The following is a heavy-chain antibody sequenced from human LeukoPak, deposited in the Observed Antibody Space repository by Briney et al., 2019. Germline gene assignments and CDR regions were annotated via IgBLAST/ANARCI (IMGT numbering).Heavy chain of an antibody. CDR2: ISSSSSYI. V-gene: IGHV3-21*01. Sequence: EGSLRLSCAASGFTFSSYSMNWVRQAPGKGLEWVSSISSSSSYIYYADSVKGRFTISRDNAKNSLYLQMNSLRAEDTAVCYCARDLIGELLPLDYWGQGTLVTVSS. J-gene: IGHJ4*02. CDR3: ARDLIGELLPLDY. CDR1: GFTFSSYS. D-gene: IGHD1-26*01.